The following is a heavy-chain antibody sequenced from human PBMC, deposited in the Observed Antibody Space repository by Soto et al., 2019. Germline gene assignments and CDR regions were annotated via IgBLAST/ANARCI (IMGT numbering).Heavy chain of an antibody. CDR1: GYTFTSYY. V-gene: IGHV1-46*03. J-gene: IGHJ4*02. CDR2: INPSGGST. D-gene: IGHD2-15*01. Sequence: GASVKVSCKASGYTFTSYYMHWVRQAPGQGLEWMGIINPSGGSTSYAQKFQGRVTMTRDTSTSTVYMELSSLRSEDTAVYYCARAGEYCSGGSCYLRIFDYWGQGTLVTVSS. CDR3: ARAGEYCSGGSCYLRIFDY.